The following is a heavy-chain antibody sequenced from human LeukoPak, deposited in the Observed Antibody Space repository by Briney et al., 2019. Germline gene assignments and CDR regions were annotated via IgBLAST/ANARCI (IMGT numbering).Heavy chain of an antibody. V-gene: IGHV3-30*02. CDR1: GFTFSSYG. CDR3: ARVFLERLTSGYFDN. CDR2: IRYDGNNK. D-gene: IGHD3-3*01. J-gene: IGHJ4*02. Sequence: GGSLRLSCAASGFTFSSYGMHWVRQAPGKGLEWVAFIRYDGNNKYYADSVKGRFTISRDDPKNTLYLQMNSLRDDDTAVYYCARVFLERLTSGYFDNWGQGTLVTVSP.